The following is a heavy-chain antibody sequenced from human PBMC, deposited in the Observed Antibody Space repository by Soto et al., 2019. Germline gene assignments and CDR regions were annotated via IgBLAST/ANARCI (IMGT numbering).Heavy chain of an antibody. CDR3: ARGSGSVDTAMVTSYWFDP. CDR1: AGSVTSASYY. CDR2: IYNSGNT. V-gene: IGHV4-61*01. Sequence: SETLSLTCTVSAGSVTSASYYWSWIRQHPGKGLEWIGYIYNSGNTYYNPSLKSRVTISVDTSKNQFSLKLSSVTAADTAVYYCARGSGSVDTAMVTSYWFDPWGQGTLVTFPS. D-gene: IGHD5-18*01. J-gene: IGHJ5*02.